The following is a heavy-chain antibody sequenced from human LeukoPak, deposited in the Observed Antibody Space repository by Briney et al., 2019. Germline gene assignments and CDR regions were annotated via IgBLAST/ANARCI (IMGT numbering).Heavy chain of an antibody. CDR1: GGTFSSYA. CDR3: ARDLGGRIFGVAPMDV. CDR2: IIPIFGTA. D-gene: IGHD3-3*01. V-gene: IGHV1-69*05. J-gene: IGHJ6*03. Sequence: GASVKVSCKASGGTFSSYAISWVRQAPGQGLEWMGGIIPIFGTANYAQKFQGRVTITTDESTSTAYMELSSLRSEDTAVYYCARDLGGRIFGVAPMDVWGKGTTVTVSS.